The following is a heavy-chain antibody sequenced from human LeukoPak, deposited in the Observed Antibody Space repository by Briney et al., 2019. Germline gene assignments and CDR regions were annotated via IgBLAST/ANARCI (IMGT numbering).Heavy chain of an antibody. D-gene: IGHD5-18*01. J-gene: IGHJ6*03. V-gene: IGHV1-46*01. CDR2: INPSGGST. CDR3: AREKVDTAMVVGSYYYYYYYMDV. CDR1: GYTFTSYY. Sequence: ASVKVSCKASGYTFTSYYMHWVRQAPGQGLEWMGIINPSGGSTSYAQKFQGRVTMTEDTSTDTAYMELSSLRSEDTAVYYCAREKVDTAMVVGSYYYYYYYMDVWGKGTTVTVSS.